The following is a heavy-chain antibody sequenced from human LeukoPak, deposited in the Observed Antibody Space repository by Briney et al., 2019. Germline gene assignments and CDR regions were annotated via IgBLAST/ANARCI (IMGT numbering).Heavy chain of an antibody. CDR3: ARGSDCSSTSCYLSTETPNYFDY. CDR2: INHSGST. Sequence: SETLSLTCAVYGGSFSGYYWSWIRQPPGKGLEWIGEINHSGSTNYNPSLKSRVTISVDTSKNQFSLKLSSVTAADTAVYYCARGSDCSSTSCYLSTETPNYFDYWGQGTLVTVSS. CDR1: GGSFSGYY. D-gene: IGHD2-2*01. V-gene: IGHV4-34*01. J-gene: IGHJ4*02.